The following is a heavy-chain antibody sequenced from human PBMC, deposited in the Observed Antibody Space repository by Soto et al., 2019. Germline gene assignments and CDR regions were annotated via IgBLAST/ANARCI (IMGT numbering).Heavy chain of an antibody. V-gene: IGHV1-46*01. CDR3: ARDQMTYFFES. CDR1: GNIFTSYY. J-gene: IGHJ4*02. CDR2: FDPSGAGT. Sequence: QVQLVQSGPEVKKPGASVKISCEASGNIFTSYYIHWVRQAPGQGLQWMGIFDPSGAGTNYAHKFEGRVTTTWDTSTSTVYMELPSLTSDDTAVYYCARDQMTYFFESWGQGTLVIVSS.